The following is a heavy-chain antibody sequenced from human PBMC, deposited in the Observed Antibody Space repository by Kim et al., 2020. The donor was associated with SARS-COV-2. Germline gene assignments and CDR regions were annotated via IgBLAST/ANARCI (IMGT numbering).Heavy chain of an antibody. D-gene: IGHD6-19*01. Sequence: KYSQKFQGRGTITRDTSASTADMELSSLRSEDTAVYYWGRAVAVAGVFDYWGQGTLVTVSS. J-gene: IGHJ4*02. V-gene: IGHV1-3*01. CDR3: GRAVAVAGVFDY.